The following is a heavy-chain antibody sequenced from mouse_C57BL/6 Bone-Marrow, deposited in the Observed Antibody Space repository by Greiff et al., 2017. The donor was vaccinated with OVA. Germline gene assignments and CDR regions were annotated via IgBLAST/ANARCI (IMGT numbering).Heavy chain of an antibody. CDR1: GYTFTDYY. D-gene: IGHD2-1*01. V-gene: IGHV1-26*01. Sequence: EVQLQQSGPELVKPGASVKISCKASGYTFTDYYMNWVKQSHGKSLEWIGDINPNNGGTSYNQKFKGKATLTVDKSSSTAYMELRSLTSEDSAVYYCATLYYGILYAMDYWGQGTSVTVSS. J-gene: IGHJ4*01. CDR2: INPNNGGT. CDR3: ATLYYGILYAMDY.